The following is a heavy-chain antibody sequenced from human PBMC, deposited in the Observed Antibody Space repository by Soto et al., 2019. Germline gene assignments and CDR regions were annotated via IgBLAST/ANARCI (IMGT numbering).Heavy chain of an antibody. V-gene: IGHV3-53*01. CDR2: IYSGGST. CDR3: ARVDYGDYGWYFDL. CDR1: GFTVTNKY. D-gene: IGHD4-17*01. J-gene: IGHJ2*01. Sequence: EVQLVESGGGLIQPGGSLRLSCAASGFTVTNKYMTWVRQAPRKGLEWVSVIYSGGSTSYADSVKGRFTISRDNSKNILYLQMPSLRAEDTAVYYCARVDYGDYGWYFDLWGRGTLVTVSS.